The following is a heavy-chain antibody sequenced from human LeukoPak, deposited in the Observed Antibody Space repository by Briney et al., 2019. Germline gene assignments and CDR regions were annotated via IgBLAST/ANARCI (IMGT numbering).Heavy chain of an antibody. Sequence: GRSLRLSCTTSGFSFADHAMSWVRQAPGKGLEWVGFIRSKAYRGPTEYAASVKGRFTISRDDSNSIVYLQMNSLKSEDTALYYCARGPIQLRNHNAMDVWGQGATVTVSS. J-gene: IGHJ6*02. CDR1: GFSFADHA. CDR2: IRSKAYRGPT. CDR3: ARGPIQLRNHNAMDV. V-gene: IGHV3-49*04. D-gene: IGHD1-14*01.